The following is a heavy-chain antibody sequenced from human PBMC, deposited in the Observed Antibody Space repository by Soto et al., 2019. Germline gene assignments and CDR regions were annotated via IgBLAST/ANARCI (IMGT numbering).Heavy chain of an antibody. D-gene: IGHD6-6*01. J-gene: IGHJ4*02. Sequence: QVQLVQSGAEVKKPGASVKVSCKASGYTFTSYDINWVRQATGQGLEWMGWMNPNSGNTGYAQKFQGRVTMTRNTSISTGYMELSSLRSEDTAVYYCARRSIAAKTFDYWGQGTLVTVSS. CDR1: GYTFTSYD. V-gene: IGHV1-8*01. CDR2: MNPNSGNT. CDR3: ARRSIAAKTFDY.